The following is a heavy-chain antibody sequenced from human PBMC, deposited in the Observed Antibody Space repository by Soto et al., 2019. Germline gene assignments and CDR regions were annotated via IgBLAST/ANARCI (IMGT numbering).Heavy chain of an antibody. CDR3: ARGQYFGAITFEGLDVKEPNFDY. Sequence: SETLSLTCTVSGGSISSSSYYWGWIRQPPGKRLEWIGSIYYSGSTYYNPSLKSRVTMSVDTSKNHFSLRLGSVTAADTATYYCARGQYFGAITFEGLDVKEPNFDYWDQVARVTVSS. CDR2: IYYSGST. J-gene: IGHJ4*02. V-gene: IGHV4-39*02. CDR1: GGSISSSSYY. D-gene: IGHD3-16*02.